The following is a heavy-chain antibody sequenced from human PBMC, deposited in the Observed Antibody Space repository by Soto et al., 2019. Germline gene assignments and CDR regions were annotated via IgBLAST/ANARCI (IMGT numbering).Heavy chain of an antibody. CDR2: INTYNGHT. Sequence: QVQLVQSGAEVKNPGASVKVSCKASGYTFTRYGIGWARPAPGQGLEWMGWINTYNGHTNYAQKVQGRVTLTTETSTSTAYTDLRSLRSNDTPIYYCPMVDVYMTPSPQDVWGQGTTVIVSS. CDR1: GYTFTRYG. CDR3: PMVDVYMTPSPQDV. V-gene: IGHV1-18*01. J-gene: IGHJ6*02. D-gene: IGHD2-8*01.